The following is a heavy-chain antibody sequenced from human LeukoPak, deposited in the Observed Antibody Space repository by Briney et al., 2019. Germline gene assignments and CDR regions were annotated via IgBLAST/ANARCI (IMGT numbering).Heavy chain of an antibody. CDR3: AKDPGYCTSTTCYRRGFDS. Sequence: GGSLRLSCAASGFTFTNAWMSWVRQAPGKGLEWVSAISGSGTNTYYADSVKGRFTISRDNSKNTLSLQMDSLRADDTAVYYCAKDPGYCTSTTCYRRGFDSWGQGTLVTVSS. CDR1: GFTFTNAW. J-gene: IGHJ4*02. CDR2: ISGSGTNT. V-gene: IGHV3-23*01. D-gene: IGHD2-2*02.